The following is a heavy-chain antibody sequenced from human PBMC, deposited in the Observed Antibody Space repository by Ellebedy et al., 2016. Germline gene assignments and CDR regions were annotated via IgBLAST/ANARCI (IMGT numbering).Heavy chain of an antibody. CDR3: AKDKGGCGGDCNIFEY. CDR1: GFTFSSVG. CDR2: LNYDGRIK. D-gene: IGHD2-21*01. V-gene: IGHV3-30*02. Sequence: GESLKISXEASGFTFSSVGLHWVRQAPGKGLEWVASLNYDGRIKYYGDSVRGRFTISRDNSQNTLYLQMESPKPEDTAVYYCAKDKGGCGGDCNIFEYWGQGTQVTVSS. J-gene: IGHJ4*02.